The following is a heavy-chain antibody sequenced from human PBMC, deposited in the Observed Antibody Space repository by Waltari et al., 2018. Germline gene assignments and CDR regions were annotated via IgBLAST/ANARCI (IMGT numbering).Heavy chain of an antibody. CDR2: IDYSGGT. CDR1: GGSISTSTYH. V-gene: IGHV4-39*02. CDR3: ARDGRSGGYSPTWNY. Sequence: QVLLQESGPGLVKTSETLSLTCTVSGGSISTSTYHWGWIRQPPGKGLEWIGSIDYSGGTLYGPSLKSRVTISVDTSKNQFSLNLRSLTAADTAVYYCARDGRSGGYSPTWNYWGHGTLVTVSA. J-gene: IGHJ4*01. D-gene: IGHD5-18*01.